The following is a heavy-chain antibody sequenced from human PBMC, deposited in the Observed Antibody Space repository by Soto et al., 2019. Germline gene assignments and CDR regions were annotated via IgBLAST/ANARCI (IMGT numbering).Heavy chain of an antibody. CDR3: AKDLLQLALTGVFDY. V-gene: IGHV3-30*18. CDR1: GFTFSSYG. CDR2: ISYDGSNK. J-gene: IGHJ4*02. D-gene: IGHD6-13*01. Sequence: QVQLVESGGGVVQPGRSLRLSCAASGFTFSSYGMHWVRQAPGKGLEWVAVISYDGSNKYYADSVKGRFTISRDNSKNTLYLQMNSLRAEDTAVYYCAKDLLQLALTGVFDYWGQGTLVTVSS.